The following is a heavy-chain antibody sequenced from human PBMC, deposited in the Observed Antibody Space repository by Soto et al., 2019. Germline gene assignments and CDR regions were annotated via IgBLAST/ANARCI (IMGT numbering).Heavy chain of an antibody. CDR3: ARQTYYYDSSGSQPTYFDY. CDR1: GGSIRSYY. CDR2: IYYSGST. J-gene: IGHJ4*02. V-gene: IGHV4-59*08. Sequence: SETLSLTCTVSGGSIRSYYWSWILQPPGKGLEWIGYIYYSGSTNYNPSLKSRVTISVDTSKNQFSLKLSSVTAADTAVYYCARQTYYYDSSGSQPTYFDYWGQGTLVTVS. D-gene: IGHD3-22*01.